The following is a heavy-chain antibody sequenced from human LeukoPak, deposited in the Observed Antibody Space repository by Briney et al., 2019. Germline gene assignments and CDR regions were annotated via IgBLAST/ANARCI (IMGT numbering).Heavy chain of an antibody. CDR2: IYPCDSDT. CDR3: ARQLRRRRCGESFDH. J-gene: IGHJ4*02. CDR1: GYSFTNYW. V-gene: IGHV5-51*01. Sequence: GESLKISCKGSGYSFTNYWIGWVRQMPGKGLEWMGIIYPCDSDTRYSPSFQGQVTISADKSISTAYLQWSSLKASDTAMYYCARQLRRRRCGESFDHWGQGTLVTVSS. D-gene: IGHD3-10*01.